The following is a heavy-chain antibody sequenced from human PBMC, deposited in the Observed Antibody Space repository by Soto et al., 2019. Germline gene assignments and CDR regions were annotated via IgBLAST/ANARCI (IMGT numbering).Heavy chain of an antibody. V-gene: IGHV1-18*01. CDR2: IFAHNGNT. CDR3: SRVDPGETSPFDH. J-gene: IGHJ4*01. D-gene: IGHD3-10*01. Sequence: ASVKVSCKASGYTFTRYGISLVRQAPGQGLEWMGWIFAHNGNTNYAQKLQGRVTMTTDTSTSTVYMEVSSLRSEDTAVYYCSRVDPGETSPFDHWGHGTLVTVSS. CDR1: GYTFTRYG.